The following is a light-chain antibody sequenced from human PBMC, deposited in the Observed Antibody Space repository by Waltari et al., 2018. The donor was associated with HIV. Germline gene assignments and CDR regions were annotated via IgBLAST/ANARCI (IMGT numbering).Light chain of an antibody. CDR2: QDS. V-gene: IGLV3-1*01. CDR3: QAWDRSVV. J-gene: IGLJ2*01. Sequence: SYELTQPPSVSVSPGQTASITCSGDQLGDKFVWWYPQRPGQPPVLVMYQDSNRPSGIPERFSGSNSRNAATLTITGTQSMDEADYYCQAWDRSVVFGGGTKLTVL. CDR1: QLGDKF.